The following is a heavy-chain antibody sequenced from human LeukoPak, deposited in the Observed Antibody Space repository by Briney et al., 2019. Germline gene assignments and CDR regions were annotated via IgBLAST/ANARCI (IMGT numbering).Heavy chain of an antibody. V-gene: IGHV4-59*08. CDR1: GVSITTYY. CDR3: ARSDGIRGKYLRDY. CDR2: AYYSAIT. J-gene: IGHJ4*02. Sequence: SETLSLTCTVSGVSITTYYWTRIRQPPGKGLEWIGYAYYSAITNYNPSLRNRVTISLDTSKNQFSLKLTSVTAADTALYYCARSDGIRGKYLRDYWGQGSLVTVSS. D-gene: IGHD2-2*01.